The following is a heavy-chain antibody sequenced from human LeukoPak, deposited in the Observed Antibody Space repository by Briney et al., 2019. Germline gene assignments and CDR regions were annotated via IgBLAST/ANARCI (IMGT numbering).Heavy chain of an antibody. CDR1: GFNFNSYW. V-gene: IGHV3-48*02. Sequence: GGSLRLSCAASGFNFNSYWMNWVRQAPGKGLEWVSYSSSRSSTIYYADSVKGRFTISRDNAKNSLYLQMNSLRDEDTAVYYCARVWDYDILTGRHYYYYGMDVWGQGTTVTVSS. CDR2: SSSRSSTI. D-gene: IGHD3-9*01. CDR3: ARVWDYDILTGRHYYYYGMDV. J-gene: IGHJ6*02.